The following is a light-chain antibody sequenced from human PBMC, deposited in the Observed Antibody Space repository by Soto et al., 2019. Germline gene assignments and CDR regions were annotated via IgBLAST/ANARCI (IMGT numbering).Light chain of an antibody. CDR1: SGDIGSYNR. CDR2: EVT. V-gene: IGLV2-14*01. J-gene: IGLJ1*01. Sequence: QSVLTQPASVSGSPGQSITISCTGTSGDIGSYNRVSWYQQHPGKAPKLIIYEVTDRPSGVSNRFSDSKSGNTASLTISGLQAEDEAEYYCSSYTNINKRACVFGTGTKVTVL. CDR3: SSYTNINKRACV.